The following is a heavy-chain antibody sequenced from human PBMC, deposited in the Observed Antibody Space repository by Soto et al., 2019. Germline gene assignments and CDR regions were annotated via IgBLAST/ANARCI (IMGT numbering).Heavy chain of an antibody. V-gene: IGHV3-23*01. CDR1: GFTFSSYA. J-gene: IGHJ4*02. Sequence: GGSLRLSCAASGFTFSSYAMTWVRQAPGKGLEWVSGISGSGDSTYYADSVKGRFTISRDDFKKRLFLQMDSLRAEATALYYCARDWGSDYGGLLDSWGQGTLVTVSS. CDR2: ISGSGDST. CDR3: ARDWGSDYGGLLDS. D-gene: IGHD4-17*01.